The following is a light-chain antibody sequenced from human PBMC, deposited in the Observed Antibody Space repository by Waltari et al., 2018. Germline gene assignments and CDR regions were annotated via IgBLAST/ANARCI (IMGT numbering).Light chain of an antibody. CDR1: SSDVGGYNL. CDR2: EGN. Sequence: QSALTQPASVSGSPGQSITISCTGTSSDVGGYNLVSWYPQHPGKAPKLIIYEGNKWPSGVSHRFSGSKSGNTASLTISGLQAEDEADYYCCSFAGSTTWVFGGGTTLTVL. J-gene: IGLJ3*02. CDR3: CSFAGSTTWV. V-gene: IGLV2-23*01.